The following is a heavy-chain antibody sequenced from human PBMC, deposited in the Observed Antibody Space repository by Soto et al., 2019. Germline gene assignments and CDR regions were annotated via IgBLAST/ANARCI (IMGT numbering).Heavy chain of an antibody. J-gene: IGHJ5*02. D-gene: IGHD2-15*01. Sequence: GAAVKVTCTASGGRFSRYTSSWVRQAPGQGHEWLGRIIPILGIANYAQKFQGRVTITADKSTSTAYMELSSLRSEDTAVYYCARDPPRYCSGGSCLEGGDNWFDPWGQGTLVTVSS. V-gene: IGHV1-69*04. CDR2: IIPILGIA. CDR1: GGRFSRYT. CDR3: ARDPPRYCSGGSCLEGGDNWFDP.